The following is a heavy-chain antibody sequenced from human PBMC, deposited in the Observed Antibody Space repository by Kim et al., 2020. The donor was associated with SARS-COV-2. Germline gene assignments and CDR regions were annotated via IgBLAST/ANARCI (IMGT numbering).Heavy chain of an antibody. Sequence: NPSLKSRVTISVDTSKNQFSLKLSSVTAADTAVYYCARGRQWLVRVGFDYWGQGTLVTVSS. V-gene: IGHV4-34*01. D-gene: IGHD6-19*01. CDR3: ARGRQWLVRVGFDY. J-gene: IGHJ4*02.